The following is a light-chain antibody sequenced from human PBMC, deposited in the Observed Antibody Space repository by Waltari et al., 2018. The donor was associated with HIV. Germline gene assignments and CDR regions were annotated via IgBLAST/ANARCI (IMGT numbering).Light chain of an antibody. CDR2: EVS. J-gene: IGLJ1*01. Sequence: QSALTQPASVSGSPGQSITISCTGTSRDVGRYNYVSWYQQHPGKAPKLMIYEVSNRPSGVSNRFSGSKSGNTASLTISGLQAEDEADYYCSSYTSSSTGVFGTGTKVTVL. CDR1: SRDVGRYNY. V-gene: IGLV2-14*01. CDR3: SSYTSSSTGV.